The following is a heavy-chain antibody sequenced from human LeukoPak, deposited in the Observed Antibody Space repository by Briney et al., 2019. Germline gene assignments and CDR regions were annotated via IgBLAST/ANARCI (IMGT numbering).Heavy chain of an antibody. V-gene: IGHV1-24*01. Sequence: ASVKVSCKVSGYALTELSMHWVRQAPGKGLEWMGGFDPEDGETIYAQKFQGRVTMTEDTSTDTAYMELSSLRSEDTAVYYCARAGKDYGSGSLLYYFDYWGQGTLVTVSS. CDR2: FDPEDGET. J-gene: IGHJ4*02. CDR1: GYALTELS. D-gene: IGHD3-10*01. CDR3: ARAGKDYGSGSLLYYFDY.